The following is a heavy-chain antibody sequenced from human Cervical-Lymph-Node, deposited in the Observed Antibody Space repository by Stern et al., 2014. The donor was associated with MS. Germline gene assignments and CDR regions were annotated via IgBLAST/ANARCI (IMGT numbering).Heavy chain of an antibody. CDR3: AGQRYFDY. J-gene: IGHJ4*02. V-gene: IGHV5-51*01. CDR1: GYTFTSYW. CDR2: IFPGASDM. Sequence: VQLVQSGPEVKRPGESLKISCQASGYTFTSYWIGWVRQMPGKGLEWPAIIFPGASDMRSSRSFQAQVTISADKSSSTAYLQWNNLKAAYPAIYYCAGQRYFDYWGQGTLVTVSS.